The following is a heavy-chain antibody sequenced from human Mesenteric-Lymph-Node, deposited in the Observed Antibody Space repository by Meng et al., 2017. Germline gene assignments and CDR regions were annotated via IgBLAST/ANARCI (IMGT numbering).Heavy chain of an antibody. CDR1: GYTFTSYA. J-gene: IGHJ6*02. CDR2: INTNSGGT. CDR3: ARAAAITEFYGMDV. Sequence: ASVKVSCKASGYTFTSYAMNWVRQAPGQGLEWMGWINTNSGGTNYAQKFQGRVTMTRDTSISTAYMELSRLRSDDTAVYYCARAAAITEFYGMDVWGQGTTVTVSS. D-gene: IGHD6-13*01. V-gene: IGHV1-2*02.